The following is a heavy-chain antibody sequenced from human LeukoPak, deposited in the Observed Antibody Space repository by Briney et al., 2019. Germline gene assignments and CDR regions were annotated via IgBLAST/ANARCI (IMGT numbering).Heavy chain of an antibody. Sequence: PSETLSLTCNVSGYSISSGDHYWTWIRQTPGKGPQWDGHIFYKGSTYYNPSLESRLKVSIYTSKKQFSLTLSSVTVADTDVYYCARMAISGMCLDFWGQGTSVTVSS. CDR3: ARMAISGMCLDF. D-gene: IGHD3-10*01. V-gene: IGHV4-30-4*08. CDR2: IFYKGST. J-gene: IGHJ4*02. CDR1: GYSISSGDHY.